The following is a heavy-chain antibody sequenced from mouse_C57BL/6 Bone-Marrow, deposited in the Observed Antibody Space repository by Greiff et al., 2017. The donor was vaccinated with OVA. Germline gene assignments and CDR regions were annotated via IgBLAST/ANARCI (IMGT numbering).Heavy chain of an antibody. CDR1: GYSITSGYY. V-gene: IGHV3-6*01. D-gene: IGHD1-1*01. CDR2: ISYDGSN. CDR3: ARDRDYGSSYDY. Sequence: VQLKESGPGLVKPSQSLSLTCSVTGYSITSGYYWNWIRQFPGNKLEWMGYISYDGSNNYNPSLKNRISITRDTSKNQFFLKLNSVTTEDTATYYCARDRDYGSSYDYWGQGTTLTVSS. J-gene: IGHJ2*01.